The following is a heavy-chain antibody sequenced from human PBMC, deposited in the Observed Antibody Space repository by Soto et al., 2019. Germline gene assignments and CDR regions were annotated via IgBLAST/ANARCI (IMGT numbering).Heavy chain of an antibody. CDR3: ARFSGGSYNTYYFYYGMDV. D-gene: IGHD2-15*01. CDR1: GYTFTSYG. Sequence: ASVKVSCKASGYTFTSYGISWVRQAPGQGLDWMGWISAYNGNTKYAQDLQGRVTMTTDTSTSTAYMELRSLRSDDTAVYYCARFSGGSYNTYYFYYGMDVWGQGTTVTAP. CDR2: ISAYNGNT. V-gene: IGHV1-18*01. J-gene: IGHJ6*02.